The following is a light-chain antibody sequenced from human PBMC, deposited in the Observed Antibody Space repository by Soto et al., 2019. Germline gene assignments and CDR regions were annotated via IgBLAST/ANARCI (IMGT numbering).Light chain of an antibody. J-gene: IGKJ2*01. Sequence: IVVTQSPGTLSLSPGERATLSCRASQSVSSSYLAWYQQKPGQAPRLLIYGASSRATGIPDRFSGGGSGTDFTLTISRLEPEDFAVYYCQQFVSSLSSFTFGQGTKLEI. CDR3: QQFVSSLSSFT. V-gene: IGKV3-20*01. CDR1: QSVSSSY. CDR2: GAS.